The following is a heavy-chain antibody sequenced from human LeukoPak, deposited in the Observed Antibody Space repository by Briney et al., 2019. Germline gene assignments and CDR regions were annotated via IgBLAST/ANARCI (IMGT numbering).Heavy chain of an antibody. CDR2: IYYSGST. D-gene: IGHD6-13*01. Sequence: PSETLSLTCTVSGGSISSYYWSWIRQPPGKGLEWIGYIYYSGSTNYNPSLKSRVTISVDTSKNQFSLKLSSVTAADTAVYYCAKLGIAAAGNYYGMDVWGQGTTVTVSS. V-gene: IGHV4-59*12. CDR1: GGSISSYY. CDR3: AKLGIAAAGNYYGMDV. J-gene: IGHJ6*02.